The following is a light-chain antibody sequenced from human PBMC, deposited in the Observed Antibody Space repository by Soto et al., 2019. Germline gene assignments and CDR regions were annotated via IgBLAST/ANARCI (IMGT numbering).Light chain of an antibody. J-gene: IGLJ1*01. CDR1: SSDVGGYDY. CDR3: SSYTSSSTPYV. CDR2: DVS. V-gene: IGLV2-14*03. Sequence: HSALTQPASVSGSPGQSITISCTGSSSDVGGYDYVSWYQHHPGKAPKLMIHDVSNRPSGVSNRFSGSKSGNTASLTISGLQAEDEADYYCSSYTSSSTPYVFGTGTKVTVL.